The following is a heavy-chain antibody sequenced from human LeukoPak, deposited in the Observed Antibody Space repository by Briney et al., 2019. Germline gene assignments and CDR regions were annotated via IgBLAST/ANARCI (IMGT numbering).Heavy chain of an antibody. CDR2: IYPIDSDA. J-gene: IGHJ4*02. CDR1: GYSFTSYW. CDR3: GRRGGNYYGFDY. D-gene: IGHD1-26*01. V-gene: IGHV5-51*01. Sequence: GESLKISCKGSGYSFTSYWIGWVRHMPGKGLGWIGIIYPIDSDARYSPSFQSQVTISADKSISTAYMQWSRLKAADTAMYYCGRRGGNYYGFDYWGQGTLVTVSS.